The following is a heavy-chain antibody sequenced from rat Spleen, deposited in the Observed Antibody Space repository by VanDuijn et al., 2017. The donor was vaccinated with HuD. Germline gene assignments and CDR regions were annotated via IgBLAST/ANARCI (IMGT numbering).Heavy chain of an antibody. D-gene: IGHD1-11*01. V-gene: IGHV5S13*01. Sequence: EVQLVESGGGLVQPGRSLKLSCAVSGLTFSNYDMASVRQAPTKGLEWIASISRDGDNTYYRDSVKGRFTISRDNAKNTQYLQMDSLRSEDTATYYCARHGGLRNWFAYWGQGTLVTVSS. J-gene: IGHJ3*01. CDR2: ISRDGDNT. CDR3: ARHGGLRNWFAY. CDR1: GLTFSNYD.